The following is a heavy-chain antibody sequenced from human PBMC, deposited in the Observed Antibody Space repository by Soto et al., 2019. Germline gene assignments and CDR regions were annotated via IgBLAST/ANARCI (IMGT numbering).Heavy chain of an antibody. CDR2: IYYSGST. V-gene: IGHV4-59*08. Sequence: SETLSLTCTVSGGSISPYYWSWIRQPPGKGLEWIGYIYYSGSTNYNPSLKSRVTISVDTSKNQFSLKLSSVTAADTAVYYCAALGATSLGAFDIWGQGTMVTVSS. CDR3: AALGATSLGAFDI. CDR1: GGSISPYY. D-gene: IGHD1-26*01. J-gene: IGHJ3*02.